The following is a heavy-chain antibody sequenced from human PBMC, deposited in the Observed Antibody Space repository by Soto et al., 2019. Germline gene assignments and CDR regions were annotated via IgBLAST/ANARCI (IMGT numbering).Heavy chain of an antibody. Sequence: GGSLRLSCAASGFTFSSYGMHWVRQAPGKGLEWVAVISYDGSNKYYADSVKGRFTISRDNSKNTLYLQMNSLRAEDTAVYYCAKDKDSSGWYRYFDYWGQGTLVTVSS. V-gene: IGHV3-30*18. CDR1: GFTFSSYG. CDR2: ISYDGSNK. J-gene: IGHJ4*02. D-gene: IGHD6-19*01. CDR3: AKDKDSSGWYRYFDY.